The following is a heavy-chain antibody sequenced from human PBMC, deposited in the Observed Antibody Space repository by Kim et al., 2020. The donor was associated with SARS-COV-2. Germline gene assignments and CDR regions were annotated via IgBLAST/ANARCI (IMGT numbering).Heavy chain of an antibody. J-gene: IGHJ4*02. CDR3: ARGYSYGYSDY. Sequence: ANYEQKFQGRVTITADKSTSTAYMELSSLRSEDTAVYYCARGYSYGYSDYWGQGTLVTVSS. D-gene: IGHD5-18*01. CDR2: A. V-gene: IGHV1-69*02.